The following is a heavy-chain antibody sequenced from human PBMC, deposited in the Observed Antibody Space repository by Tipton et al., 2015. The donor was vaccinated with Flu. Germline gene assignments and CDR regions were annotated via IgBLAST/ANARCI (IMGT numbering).Heavy chain of an antibody. CDR2: IYTTGST. CDR1: GGSISSGSYY. V-gene: IGHV4-61*02. J-gene: IGHJ4*02. D-gene: IGHD1-1*01. Sequence: TLSLTCTVSGGSISSGSYYWSWIRQPAGKGLEWIGRIYTTGSTNYNPSLKSRVTISADTSKNKFSLELRSVTAADTAVYYCARVWSSFVATASLDYWGRGTLVTVSS. CDR3: ARVWSSFVATASLDY.